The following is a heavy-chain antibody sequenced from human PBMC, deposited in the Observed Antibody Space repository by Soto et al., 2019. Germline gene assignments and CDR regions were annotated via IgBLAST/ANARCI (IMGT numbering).Heavy chain of an antibody. V-gene: IGHV1-3*01. D-gene: IGHD1-26*01. CDR3: ARGGSLYWYFDL. J-gene: IGHJ2*01. CDR1: GYTFTSYA. CDR2: INAGNGNT. Sequence: QVQLVQSGAEVKKPGASVKVSCKASGYTFTSYAMHWVRQAPGQRLEWMGWINAGNGNTKYSQNFQGRVTITRDTSASTASMELSSLRSEDTAVYYCARGGSLYWYFDLWGRGTLVTVSS.